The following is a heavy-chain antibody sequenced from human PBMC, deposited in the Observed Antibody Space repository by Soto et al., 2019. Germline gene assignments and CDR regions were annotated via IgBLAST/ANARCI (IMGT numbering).Heavy chain of an antibody. CDR3: ASERDGYNAAFDY. D-gene: IGHD5-12*01. Sequence: ASVKVSCKASGYTFSNYYMHWVRQAPGQGLEWMGIINPSGGSTSYGQKFQGRVTMTRDTSTSTVYMELSTLRSEDTAVYYCASERDGYNAAFDYWGQGTLVTVSS. V-gene: IGHV1-46*03. CDR2: INPSGGST. J-gene: IGHJ4*02. CDR1: GYTFSNYY.